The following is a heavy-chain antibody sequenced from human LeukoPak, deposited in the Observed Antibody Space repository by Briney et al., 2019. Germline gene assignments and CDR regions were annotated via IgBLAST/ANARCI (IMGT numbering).Heavy chain of an antibody. CDR1: GFTVSSNS. D-gene: IGHD3-3*01. V-gene: IGHV3-53*01. J-gene: IGHJ4*02. Sequence: GGSLRLSCTVSGFTVSSNSMSWVRQAPGKGLEWVSFIYSAANTHYSDSVKGRFTISIDNSKNTLYLQMNSLRAEDTAVYYCARLREIPVFGVVTKSTSYFDYWGQGTLVTVSS. CDR2: IYSAANT. CDR3: ARLREIPVFGVVTKSTSYFDY.